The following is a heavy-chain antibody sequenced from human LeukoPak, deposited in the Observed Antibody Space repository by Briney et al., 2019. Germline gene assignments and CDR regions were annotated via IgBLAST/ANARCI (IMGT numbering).Heavy chain of an antibody. J-gene: IGHJ4*02. V-gene: IGHV4-4*07. CDR2: IYSSGSN. D-gene: IGHD2-8*01. CDR1: GGSISGYF. Sequence: SETLSLTCTVSGGSISGYFWTWIRQPAGKGLEWIGRIYSSGSNNYNPSLKSRVTMSLDTSKDHFSLNLTSVTAADTAVYYCAREPTSGRYPTSGRPLDYWGQGTLVTVSS. CDR3: AREPTSGRYPTSGRPLDY.